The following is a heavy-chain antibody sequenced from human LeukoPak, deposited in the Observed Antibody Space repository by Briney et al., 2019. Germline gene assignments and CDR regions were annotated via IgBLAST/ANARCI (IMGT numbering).Heavy chain of an antibody. CDR3: AKDLYELGSDSSGWYSDY. CDR2: ISGSGGST. V-gene: IGHV3-23*01. J-gene: IGHJ4*02. Sequence: QPGGSLRLSCAASGFTFSSYAMSWVRQAPGKGLEWVSAISGSGGSTYYADSVKGRFTISRDNSKNTLYLQMNSLRAEDTAVYYCAKDLYELGSDSSGWYSDYWGQGTLVTVSS. CDR1: GFTFSSYA. D-gene: IGHD6-19*01.